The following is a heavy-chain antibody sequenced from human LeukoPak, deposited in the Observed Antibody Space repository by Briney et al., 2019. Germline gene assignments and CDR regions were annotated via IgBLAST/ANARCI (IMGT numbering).Heavy chain of an antibody. CDR3: ARDRGYGYEGGRC. Sequence: GGSLRLSCAASGFTFSSYSMNWVRQAPGKGLEWVSSISSSSSYIYYADSVKGRFTISRDNAKNSLYLQMNSLRAEDTAVYYCARDRGYGYEGGRCWGQGTLVTVSS. V-gene: IGHV3-21*01. CDR1: GFTFSSYS. CDR2: ISSSSSYI. J-gene: IGHJ4*02. D-gene: IGHD5-18*01.